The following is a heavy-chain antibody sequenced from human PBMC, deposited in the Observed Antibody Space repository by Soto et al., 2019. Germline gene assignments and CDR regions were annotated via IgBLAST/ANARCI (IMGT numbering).Heavy chain of an antibody. CDR2: VYYSASS. V-gene: IGHV4-39*01. D-gene: IGHD3-16*01. J-gene: IGHJ1*01. Sequence: ESLSLTCTVAGDSIATGGNHWDWFRQSPGGRLEWIGSVYYSASSYYNPSLRSRVTISLNLSANQISLRLTSVTAADAAVYFCARSRDTHQFGGLDVWGQGTLVTVSS. CDR1: GDSIATGGNH. CDR3: ARSRDTHQFGGLDV.